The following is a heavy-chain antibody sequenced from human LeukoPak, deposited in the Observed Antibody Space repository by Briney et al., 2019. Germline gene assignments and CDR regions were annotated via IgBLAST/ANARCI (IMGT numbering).Heavy chain of an antibody. CDR2: ISYDGSNK. V-gene: IGHV3-30-3*01. Sequence: GRSLRLSCAASGFTFSSYAMRWVRQAPGKGLEWVAVISYDGSNKYYADSVKGRFTISRDNSKNTLYLQMNSLRAEDTAVYYCARDFSGSYYGTTDYGMDVWGQGATVTVSS. CDR3: ARDFSGSYYGTTDYGMDV. D-gene: IGHD1-26*01. J-gene: IGHJ6*02. CDR1: GFTFSSYA.